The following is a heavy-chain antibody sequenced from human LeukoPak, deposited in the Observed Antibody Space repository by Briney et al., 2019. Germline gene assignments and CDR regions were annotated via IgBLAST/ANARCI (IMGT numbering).Heavy chain of an antibody. CDR3: ARDKRAAGSGWFFY. D-gene: IGHD6-19*01. Sequence: GGSLRLSCAASGFTVSSNYMSWVRQAPGKGLEWVSVIYSGGSTYYADSVKGRFTISRDSSKNTLYLQMNSLRAEDTAVYYCARDKRAAGSGWFFYWGQGTLVTVSS. CDR2: IYSGGST. J-gene: IGHJ4*02. CDR1: GFTVSSNY. V-gene: IGHV3-53*01.